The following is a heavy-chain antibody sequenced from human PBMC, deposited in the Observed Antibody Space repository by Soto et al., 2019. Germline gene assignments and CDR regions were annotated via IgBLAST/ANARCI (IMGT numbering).Heavy chain of an antibody. J-gene: IGHJ4*02. V-gene: IGHV3-23*01. CDR3: AKDRLVLLWFGELSARERYFDY. D-gene: IGHD3-10*01. Sequence: GGSLRLSCAASGFTFSSYAMSWVRQAPGKGLEWVSAISGSGGSTYYADSVKGRFTISRDNSKNTLYLQMNSLRAEDTAVYYCAKDRLVLLWFGELSARERYFDYWGQGTLVTVS. CDR1: GFTFSSYA. CDR2: ISGSGGST.